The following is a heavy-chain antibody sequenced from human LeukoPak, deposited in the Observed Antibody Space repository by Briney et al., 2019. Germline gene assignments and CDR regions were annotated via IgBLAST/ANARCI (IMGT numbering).Heavy chain of an antibody. CDR1: GGSFSGYY. D-gene: IGHD2-2*01. Sequence: SETLSLTCAVYGGSFSGYYWSWIRQPPGKGLEWIGEINHSGSTNYNPSLKSRVTISVDTSKNQFSLKLSSVTAADTAVYYCARASPLYYGMDVWGQGTTVTVSS. V-gene: IGHV4-34*01. CDR3: ARASPLYYGMDV. J-gene: IGHJ6*02. CDR2: INHSGST.